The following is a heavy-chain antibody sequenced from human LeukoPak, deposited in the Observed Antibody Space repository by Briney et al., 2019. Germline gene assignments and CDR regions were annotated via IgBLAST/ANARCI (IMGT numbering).Heavy chain of an antibody. CDR2: IYHSGST. D-gene: IGHD5-24*01. Sequence: PSETLSLTCGVSGYSISNGYDWGWIRQSPGKGLDWIGNIYHSGSTWYNPSLKSRVTISVDTSSNQFSLKLTSVTAADTAVYYCARDPNYNYPYFDYWGQGILVTVSS. CDR3: ARDPNYNYPYFDY. V-gene: IGHV4-38-2*02. CDR1: GYSISNGYD. J-gene: IGHJ4*02.